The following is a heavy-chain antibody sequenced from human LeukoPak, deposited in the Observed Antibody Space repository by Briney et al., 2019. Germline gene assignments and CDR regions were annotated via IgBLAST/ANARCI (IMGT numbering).Heavy chain of an antibody. CDR1: GYTFTSYD. J-gene: IGHJ3*02. V-gene: IGHV1-8*01. CDR3: AVAHAFDI. Sequence: ASVTVSCKASGYTFTSYDINWVRQATGQGLEWMGWMNPYSGNTGYAHNFQGTITMIRNTSISTAHRELSSLRSEDTAVYYCAVAHAFDIWGQERMGTVSS. CDR2: MNPYSGNT.